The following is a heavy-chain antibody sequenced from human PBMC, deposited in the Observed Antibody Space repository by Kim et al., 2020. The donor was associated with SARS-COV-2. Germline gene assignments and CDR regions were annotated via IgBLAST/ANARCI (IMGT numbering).Heavy chain of an antibody. CDR2: EK. V-gene: IGHV3-7*01. D-gene: IGHD3-22*01. Sequence: EKSHVDYVRGHFTISRDSAKNSLYLQMNSLRAEDTAVYYCARSNTMIPEDYWGQGPLVTVSS. CDR3: ARSNTMIPEDY. J-gene: IGHJ4*02.